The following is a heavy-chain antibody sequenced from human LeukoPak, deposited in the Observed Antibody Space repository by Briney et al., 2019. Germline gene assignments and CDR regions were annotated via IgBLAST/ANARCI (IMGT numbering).Heavy chain of an antibody. V-gene: IGHV4-30-2*01. D-gene: IGHD3-10*02. Sequence: SQTLSLTCAVSGGSISSGSYSWNWIRQPPGKGLEWIGYIYHTGNTFYSPSLKSRGTISVDRSKNQFSLRLTSVTAADTAVYYCARGFFVRENPGSWFDPWGQGTLVTVSP. J-gene: IGHJ5*02. CDR2: IYHTGNT. CDR1: GGSISSGSYS. CDR3: ARGFFVRENPGSWFDP.